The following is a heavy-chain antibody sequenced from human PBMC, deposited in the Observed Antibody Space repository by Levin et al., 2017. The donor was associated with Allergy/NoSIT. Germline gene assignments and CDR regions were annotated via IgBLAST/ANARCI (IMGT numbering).Heavy chain of an antibody. CDR1: GFTFSSYA. J-gene: IGHJ6*02. CDR2: ISGSGGST. Sequence: PGGSLRLSCAASGFTFSSYAMSWVRQAPGKGLEWVSAISGSGGSTYYADSVKGRFTISRDNSKNTLYLQMNSLRAEDTAVYYCAKDSTYYDFWSGYPDYYYYGMDVWGQGTTVTVSS. D-gene: IGHD3-3*01. V-gene: IGHV3-23*01. CDR3: AKDSTYYDFWSGYPDYYYYGMDV.